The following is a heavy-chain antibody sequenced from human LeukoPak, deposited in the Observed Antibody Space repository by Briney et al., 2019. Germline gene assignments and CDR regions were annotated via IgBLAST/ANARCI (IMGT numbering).Heavy chain of an antibody. Sequence: ASVKVSCKVSGYTLTELSMHWVRQAPGKGLEWMGGFDPEDGETIYAQKFQGRVTMTEDTSTDTAYMELSNLRSEDTAVYYCATGGPKWEPIPVPYDYWGQGTLVTVSS. J-gene: IGHJ4*02. CDR1: GYTLTELS. CDR3: ATGGPKWEPIPVPYDY. D-gene: IGHD1-26*01. CDR2: FDPEDGET. V-gene: IGHV1-24*01.